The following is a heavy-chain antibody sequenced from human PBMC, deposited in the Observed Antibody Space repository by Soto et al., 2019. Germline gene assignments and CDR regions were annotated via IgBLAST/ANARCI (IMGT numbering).Heavy chain of an antibody. J-gene: IGHJ2*01. V-gene: IGHV3-21*01. CDR3: ARTYSSSSSWYFDV. D-gene: IGHD6-6*01. CDR1: RFTFSTYN. CDR2: ISSGTSYI. Sequence: GGSLRLSCAASRFTFSTYNMNRVRQAPGKGLEWVSSISSGTSYIYYADSVKGRFTISRDNAKNSMYLQMNSLGVEDTAVYYCARTYSSSSSWYFDVWGRGTRVTVSS.